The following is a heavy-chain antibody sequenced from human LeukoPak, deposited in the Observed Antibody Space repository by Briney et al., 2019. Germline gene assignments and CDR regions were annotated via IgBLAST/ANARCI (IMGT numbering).Heavy chain of an antibody. D-gene: IGHD3-16*01. CDR2: IYYSGTT. CDR3: ARDPNYADY. Sequence: ETLSLTCTVSGYFISSGYYWGWIRQPPGKGLEWIGNIYYSGTTYYNPSLKSRVTISVDTSKNQFSLKLSSVTAADTAVYYCARDPNYADYWGQGTLVTVSS. CDR1: GYFISSGYY. V-gene: IGHV4-38-2*02. J-gene: IGHJ4*02.